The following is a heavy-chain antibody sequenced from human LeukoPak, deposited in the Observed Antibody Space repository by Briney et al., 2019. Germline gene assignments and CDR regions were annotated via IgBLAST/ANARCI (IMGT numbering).Heavy chain of an antibody. CDR2: IYENGGTT. CDR1: GFTFRSHA. V-gene: IGHV3-23*01. J-gene: IGHJ4*02. CDR3: AKDFRIGYSAHFDY. Sequence: GGSLRLTCVGYGFTFRSHAMSWVRQAPEKGLEFISGIYENGGTTYYADSVKGRFSISRDNSKNTLYLQMDSLRGEDTAVYYCAKDFRIGYSAHFDYWGQGALVTVSS. D-gene: IGHD2-21*01.